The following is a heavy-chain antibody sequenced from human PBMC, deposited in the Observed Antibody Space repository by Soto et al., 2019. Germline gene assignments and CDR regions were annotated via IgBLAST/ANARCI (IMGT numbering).Heavy chain of an antibody. V-gene: IGHV4-59*01. J-gene: IGHJ4*02. CDR2: IYYSGTH. CDR3: ARVQMATLYFDH. Sequence: SETLSLTCYVSGGSINNYYWSWVRQPPGKGLEWIGYIYYSGTHNYNPSLESRLTISVGTSKNQFSLSLSSVTAADTAVYYCARVQMATLYFDHWGQGTLVTVSS. D-gene: IGHD5-12*01. CDR1: GGSINNYY.